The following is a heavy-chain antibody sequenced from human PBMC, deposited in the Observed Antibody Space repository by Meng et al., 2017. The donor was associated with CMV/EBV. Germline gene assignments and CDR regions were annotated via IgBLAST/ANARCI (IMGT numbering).Heavy chain of an antibody. CDR1: GFTFSSYS. Sequence: GESLKISCAASGFTFSSYSMNWVRQAPGKGLEWVSYISSSSSTIYYADSVKGRFTISRDNAKNSLYLQMNSLRAEDTAVYYCARAGGDTYYYYGMDVWGQGTTVTVSS. V-gene: IGHV3-48*04. D-gene: IGHD3-16*01. J-gene: IGHJ6*02. CDR2: ISSSSSTI. CDR3: ARAGGDTYYYYGMDV.